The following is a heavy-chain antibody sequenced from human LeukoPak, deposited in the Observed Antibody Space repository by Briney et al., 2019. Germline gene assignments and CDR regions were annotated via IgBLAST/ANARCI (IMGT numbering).Heavy chain of an antibody. V-gene: IGHV3-21*01. CDR1: GFTFSSYR. Sequence: GGSLRLSCAASGFTFSSYRMIWFRPAPRKGLEWVSSISSSSSYIYYADSVKGRFTISRDNAKNSLYLQMNSLRAEDTAVYYCARDPRYKGYFDYWGQGTLVTVSS. CDR2: ISSSSSYI. D-gene: IGHD5-18*01. CDR3: ARDPRYKGYFDY. J-gene: IGHJ4*02.